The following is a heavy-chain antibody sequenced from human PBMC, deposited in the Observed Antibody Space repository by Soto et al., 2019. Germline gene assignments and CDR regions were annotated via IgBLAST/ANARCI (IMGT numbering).Heavy chain of an antibody. J-gene: IGHJ4*02. Sequence: QVQLVQSGAEVKRPGASVKVSCKASGYTFTNNDINWVRQATGQRPEWMGWMNPKSGNTGYAQRFQGRVSMTRDNSITTAYMELRGLRSDDMAVYYCARAPVYRYSADYFDNWGQGTLVTVSS. CDR1: GYTFTNND. CDR2: MNPKSGNT. D-gene: IGHD1-26*01. V-gene: IGHV1-8*01. CDR3: ARAPVYRYSADYFDN.